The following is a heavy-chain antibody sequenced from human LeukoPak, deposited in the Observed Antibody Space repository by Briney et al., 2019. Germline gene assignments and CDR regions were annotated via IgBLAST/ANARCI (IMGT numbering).Heavy chain of an antibody. CDR3: AKRRSLIVTPGNYFDY. CDR2: ITSSGTT. Sequence: GGFLRLSCAASGFTFSDYSMNGVRQAPGKGLECDSAITSSGTTYYADSVKGRFTISRDNSQYTLYLQMNSLTAEDTALYYCAKRRSLIVTPGNYFDYWGLGTLVTVSS. V-gene: IGHV3-23*01. J-gene: IGHJ4*02. CDR1: GFTFSDYS. D-gene: IGHD2-21*01.